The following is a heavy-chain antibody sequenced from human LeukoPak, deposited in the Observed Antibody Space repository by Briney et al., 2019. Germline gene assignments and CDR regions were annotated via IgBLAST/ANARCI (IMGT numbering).Heavy chain of an antibody. Sequence: GGSLRLSCAASGFTFSSYVMQWVRQAPGKGLEWVAVMSYDGSNKYYADSVKGRFTTSRDNSKNMMYLQMNSLRIEDTAVYYCARGVTMNDLARSAMDVWGQGTTVTVSS. CDR2: MSYDGSNK. D-gene: IGHD3-22*01. CDR3: ARGVTMNDLARSAMDV. CDR1: GFTFSSYV. J-gene: IGHJ6*02. V-gene: IGHV3-30-3*01.